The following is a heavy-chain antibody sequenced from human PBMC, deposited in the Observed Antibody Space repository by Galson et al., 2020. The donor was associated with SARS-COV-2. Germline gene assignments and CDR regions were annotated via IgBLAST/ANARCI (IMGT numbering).Heavy chain of an antibody. Sequence: ESGPTLVKPTQTLTLTCTLSGFSPSTSGMCVSWIRQPPGKALEWLARIDWDDDKYYSTSLKTRLTISKDTSKNQVVLTMTNMDPVDTATYYCARINPGMAALRDGYYFDYWGQGTLVAVSS. CDR1: GFSPSTSGMC. V-gene: IGHV2-70*11. CDR3: ARINPGMAALRDGYYFDY. CDR2: IDWDDDK. D-gene: IGHD6-13*01. J-gene: IGHJ4*02.